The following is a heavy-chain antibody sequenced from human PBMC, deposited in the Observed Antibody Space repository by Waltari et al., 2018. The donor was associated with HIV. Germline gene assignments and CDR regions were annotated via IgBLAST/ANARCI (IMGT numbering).Heavy chain of an antibody. CDR3: ARGVEGYCTSTSCYLLY. CDR1: GYTVGSNP. Sequence: DVQLLETGGGLIQPGGSLRPSCAAPGYTVGSNPMSWVRQGPGQGLECVSVIYSGGSTYYADSVRGRFTISRDNSKNTLYLQMNSLTAEDTAVYYCARGVEGYCTSTSCYLLYWGQGTLVAVSS. CDR2: IYSGGST. D-gene: IGHD2-2*01. V-gene: IGHV3-53*02. J-gene: IGHJ4*02.